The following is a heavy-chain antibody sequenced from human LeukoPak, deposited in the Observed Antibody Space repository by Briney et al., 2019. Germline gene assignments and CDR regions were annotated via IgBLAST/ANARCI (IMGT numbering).Heavy chain of an antibody. Sequence: GGSLRLSCAASGFTFSSYWMHWVRQAPGKGLVWVSRINSVGSSTSYADSVKGRFTISRDNAKNTLYLQMNSLRAEDTAVYYCARGSSSWYLDYWGQGTLVTVSS. CDR2: INSVGSST. CDR3: ARGSSSWYLDY. D-gene: IGHD6-13*01. J-gene: IGHJ4*02. CDR1: GFTFSSYW. V-gene: IGHV3-74*01.